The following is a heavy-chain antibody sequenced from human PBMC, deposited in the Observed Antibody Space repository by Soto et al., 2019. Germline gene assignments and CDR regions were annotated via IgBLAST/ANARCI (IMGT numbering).Heavy chain of an antibody. V-gene: IGHV3-30-3*01. CDR2: IAYDGSNK. Sequence: QVQLVESGGGVVQPGRSLRLSCAASGFTFSSYAMHWVRQAPGTGLEWVAGIAYDGSNKYNADSVKGRFTISRDNSKNTPNTEMNGLRAEDTAVSYWASGQGKGAYSCSRDPFDYWGQGTLVTVSS. CDR3: ASGQGKGAYSCSRDPFDY. CDR1: GFTFSSYA. J-gene: IGHJ4*02. D-gene: IGHD6-13*01.